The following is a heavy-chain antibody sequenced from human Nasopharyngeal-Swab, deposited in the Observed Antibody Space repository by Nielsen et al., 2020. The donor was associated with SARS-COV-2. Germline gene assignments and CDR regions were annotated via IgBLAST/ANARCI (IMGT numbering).Heavy chain of an antibody. Sequence: WIRQPPGKGLEWMGFIHQSGSTTYNPSLKSRVTISVDKSKNQFSLKLSSVTAADTAVYYCARIPADVVVPAARWWGFDYWGQGTLVTVSS. CDR3: ARIPADVVVPAARWWGFDY. V-gene: IGHV4-30-2*01. CDR2: IHQSGST. D-gene: IGHD2-2*01. J-gene: IGHJ4*02.